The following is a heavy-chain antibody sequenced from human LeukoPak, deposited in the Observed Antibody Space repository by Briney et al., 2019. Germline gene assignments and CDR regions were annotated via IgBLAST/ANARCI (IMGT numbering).Heavy chain of an antibody. CDR1: GYTLTSYY. CDR2: INPSGGST. V-gene: IGHV1-46*01. J-gene: IGHJ5*02. CDR3: ARDLVSIAAAGTLEGSWFDP. D-gene: IGHD6-13*01. Sequence: AASVKVSCKASGYTLTSYYMHWVRQAPGQGLEWMGIINPSGGSTSYAQKFQGRVTMTRDTSTSTVYMELSSLRSEDTAVYCCARDLVSIAAAGTLEGSWFDPWGQGTLVTVSS.